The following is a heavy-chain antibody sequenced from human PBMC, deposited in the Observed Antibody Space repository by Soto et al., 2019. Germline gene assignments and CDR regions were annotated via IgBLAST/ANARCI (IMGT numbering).Heavy chain of an antibody. CDR3: VRHQRYSSGWYIDY. D-gene: IGHD6-19*01. V-gene: IGHV4-39*01. Sequence: ETLSLTCTVSGGSINSANYYWGWIRQPPGKGLEWIGNVYYRGTTYYNPSFKGRVTISVDTSKNQFSLKLSSVTAADSAVFFCVRHQRYSSGWYIDYWGQGTPVTSPQ. J-gene: IGHJ4*02. CDR1: GGSINSANYY. CDR2: VYYRGTT.